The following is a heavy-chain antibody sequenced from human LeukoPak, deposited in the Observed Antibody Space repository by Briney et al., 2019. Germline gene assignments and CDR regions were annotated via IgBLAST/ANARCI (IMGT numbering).Heavy chain of an antibody. CDR2: IYYSGST. V-gene: IGHV4-59*01. J-gene: IGHJ6*03. CDR1: GGSISSYY. CDR3: ARITRDSYYYYYMDV. Sequence: SETLSLTCTVSGGSISSYYWSWIRQPPGKGLEWIGYIYYSGSTNYNPSLKSRVTISVDTSKNQFSLKLSSVTAADTAVYYCARITRDSYYYYYMDVWGKGTTVTVSS.